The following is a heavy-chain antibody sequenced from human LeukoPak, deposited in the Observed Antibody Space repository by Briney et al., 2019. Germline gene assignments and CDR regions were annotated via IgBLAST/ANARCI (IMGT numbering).Heavy chain of an antibody. J-gene: IGHJ4*02. CDR3: ARELARGGDYVNYFDY. CDR2: IIPIFGTA. CDR1: GGTFSSYA. D-gene: IGHD2-21*02. Sequence: SVKVSCKASGGTFSSYAISWVRQAPGQGLEWMGGIIPIFGTANYAQKFQGRVTITTDESTSTAYMELSSLRSEDTAVYYCARELARGGDYVNYFDYWGQGTLVTVSS. V-gene: IGHV1-69*05.